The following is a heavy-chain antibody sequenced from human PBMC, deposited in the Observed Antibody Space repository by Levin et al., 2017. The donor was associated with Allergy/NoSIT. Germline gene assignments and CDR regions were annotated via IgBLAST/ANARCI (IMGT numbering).Heavy chain of an antibody. CDR2: IKSKTDGGTT. CDR1: GFTFSNAW. CDR3: TTDYYDSSGGEGFFDY. V-gene: IGHV3-15*01. Sequence: GESLKISCAASGFTFSNAWMSWVRQAPGKGLEWVGRIKSKTDGGTTDYAAPVKGRFTISRDDSKNTLYLQMNSLKTEDTAVYYCTTDYYDSSGGEGFFDYWGQGTLVTVSS. D-gene: IGHD3-22*01. J-gene: IGHJ4*02.